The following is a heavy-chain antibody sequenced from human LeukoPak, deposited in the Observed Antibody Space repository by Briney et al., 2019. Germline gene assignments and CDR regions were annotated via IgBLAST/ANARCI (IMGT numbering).Heavy chain of an antibody. CDR2: SYYSEST. CDR1: VRSITSNNYY. J-gene: IGHJ4*02. CDR3: ARHGIAVAGSFDY. V-gene: IGHV4-39*01. D-gene: IGHD6-19*01. Sequence: AETQSLTCTVSVRSITSNNYYWPWIRQPPGEGREQIGSSYYSESTYDLPSLKSQVTISVDTSKSQFTLKLSSVTAADTAAYYCARHGIAVAGSFDYWGQGTLVTVSS.